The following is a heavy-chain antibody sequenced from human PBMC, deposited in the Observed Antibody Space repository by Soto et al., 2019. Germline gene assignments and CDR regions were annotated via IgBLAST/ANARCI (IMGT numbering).Heavy chain of an antibody. V-gene: IGHV4-39*01. Sequence: QLQLQESGPGLVKPSETLSLTCTVSGGSISSSSYYWGWIRQPPGKGLEWIGSIYYSGSTYYNPSLKSRVTISVDTSKNQFSLKLSSVTAADTAVYYCATGSGSSLSPTYNWGQGTLVTVSS. CDR2: IYYSGST. D-gene: IGHD3-10*01. CDR1: GGSISSSSYY. J-gene: IGHJ4*02. CDR3: ATGSGSSLSPTYN.